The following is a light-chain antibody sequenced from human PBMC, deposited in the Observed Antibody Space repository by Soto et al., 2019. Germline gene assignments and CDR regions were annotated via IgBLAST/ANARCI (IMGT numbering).Light chain of an antibody. CDR1: SSDVGGYNY. CDR3: SSHTSSSTLVV. V-gene: IGLV2-14*01. Sequence: QSALTQPASVSGSPGQSITISCTGTSSDVGGYNYVSWYQQHPGKAPKLMIYDVSNRPSGFSNRSSGSKSGNTASQTSSGLQAEDVGDYYCSSHTSSSTLVVFGEDTKLTVL. J-gene: IGLJ2*01. CDR2: DVS.